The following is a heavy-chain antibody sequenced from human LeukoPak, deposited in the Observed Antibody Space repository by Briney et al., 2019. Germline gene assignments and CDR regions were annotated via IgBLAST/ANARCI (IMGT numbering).Heavy chain of an antibody. CDR2: ISSSSSYI. CDR3: ARASDSKSGDY. CDR1: GFTFSSYS. V-gene: IGHV3-21*01. D-gene: IGHD3-22*01. J-gene: IGHJ4*02. Sequence: GGSLRLSCAASGFTFSSYSMNWVRQAPGKGLEWVSSISSSSSYIYYADSVKGRFTVSRDNAKNSLYLQMNSLRAEDTAVYYCARASDSKSGDYWGQGTLVTVSS.